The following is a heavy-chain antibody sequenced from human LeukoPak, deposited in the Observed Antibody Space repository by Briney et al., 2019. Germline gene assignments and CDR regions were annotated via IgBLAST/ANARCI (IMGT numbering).Heavy chain of an antibody. CDR2: INHSGST. CDR3: ARGPRVGGYSSSWSRQSPFDY. J-gene: IGHJ4*02. CDR1: GGSFSGYY. D-gene: IGHD6-13*01. Sequence: SETLSLTCAVYGGSFSGYYWSWIRQPPGKGLEWIGEINHSGSTNYNPSLKSRVTISVDTSKNQFSLKLSSVTAADTAVYYCARGPRVGGYSSSWSRQSPFDYWGQGTLVTVSS. V-gene: IGHV4-34*01.